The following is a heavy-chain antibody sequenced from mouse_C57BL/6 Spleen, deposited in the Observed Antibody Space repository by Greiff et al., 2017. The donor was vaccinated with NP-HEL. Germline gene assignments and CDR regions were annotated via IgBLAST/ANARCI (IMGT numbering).Heavy chain of an antibody. D-gene: IGHD2-2*01. V-gene: IGHV1-54*01. Sequence: VQLQQSGAELVRPGTSVKVSCKASGYAFTNYLIEWVKQRPGQGLEWIGVINPGSGGTNYNEKFKGKATLTADKSSSTAYMQLGSLTSEDSAVYFGARRVTTSSYYAMDYWGQGTSVTVSS. CDR2: INPGSGGT. CDR3: ARRVTTSSYYAMDY. J-gene: IGHJ4*01. CDR1: GYAFTNYL.